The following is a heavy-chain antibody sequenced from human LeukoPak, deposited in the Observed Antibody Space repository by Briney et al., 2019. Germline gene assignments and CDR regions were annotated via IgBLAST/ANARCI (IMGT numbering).Heavy chain of an antibody. D-gene: IGHD2-21*01. J-gene: IGHJ5*02. CDR1: GGSISNQF. CDR3: ARGAIVMGGGRNWFDP. Sequence: ETLSLTCTVSGGSISNQFCSWIRQPAGEGLEWIGRVSISVSTYYNPSLKSRVTMSADTSKNQFSLKLASMTAADTAVYYCARGAIVMGGGRNWFDPWGQGTLVTVSS. V-gene: IGHV4-4*07. CDR2: VSISVST.